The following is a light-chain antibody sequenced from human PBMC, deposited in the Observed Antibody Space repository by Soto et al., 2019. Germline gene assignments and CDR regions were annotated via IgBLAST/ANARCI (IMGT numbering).Light chain of an antibody. CDR2: KIF. J-gene: IGKJ2*01. Sequence: DIVMTQTPLSSPVTLGQPASISCMSSLSLVHSYGTTYLRWLQQRRGQPPRLLIYKIFNRFSGVPDRFSGSGAGTDVTLKIRSVEAEDVGVSYCMQATQFPYTFGQGTKLEIK. CDR3: MQATQFPYT. CDR1: LSLVHSYGTTY. V-gene: IGKV2-24*01.